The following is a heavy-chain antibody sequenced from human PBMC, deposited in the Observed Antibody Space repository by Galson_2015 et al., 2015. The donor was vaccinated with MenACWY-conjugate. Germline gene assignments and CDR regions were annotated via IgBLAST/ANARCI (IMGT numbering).Heavy chain of an antibody. CDR2: ISKSGSPI. J-gene: IGHJ6*03. CDR1: GFTFTGYE. Sequence: SLRLSCAASGFTFTGYEFNRVRQAPGTGLEWLSYISKSGSPIYYADSVKGRFTISRDNIKKSLFLEMNSLRAGDTGVYYCARVGTWIHQYFYYMDVWGKGTTVTVSS. V-gene: IGHV3-48*03. D-gene: IGHD5-18*01. CDR3: ARVGTWIHQYFYYMDV.